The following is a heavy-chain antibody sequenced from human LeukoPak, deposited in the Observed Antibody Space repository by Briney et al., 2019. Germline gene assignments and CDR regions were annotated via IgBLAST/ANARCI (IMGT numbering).Heavy chain of an antibody. D-gene: IGHD4-23*01. Sequence: GGSLRLSCAASGFTFSSSSMNWVRHAPGKGLEWVSYIGTSSSTIYYADSVKGRFTISRDNARNSLYLQMNSLRDEDTAVYYCARHDYGGNSGDYWGQGTLVTVSS. CDR3: ARHDYGGNSGDY. CDR2: IGTSSSTI. J-gene: IGHJ4*02. CDR1: GFTFSSSS. V-gene: IGHV3-48*02.